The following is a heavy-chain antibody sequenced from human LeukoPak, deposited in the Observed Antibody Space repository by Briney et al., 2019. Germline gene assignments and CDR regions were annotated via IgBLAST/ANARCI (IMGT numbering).Heavy chain of an antibody. D-gene: IGHD5-18*01. J-gene: IGHJ4*02. CDR1: GGSISSSSYY. CDR2: IYYSGST. Sequence: SETLSLTCTVSGGSISSSSYYWGWIRQPPGKGLEWIGSIYYSGSTYYNPSLKSRVTISVDTSKNQFSLKLSSVTAADTAVYYCARPRGYSYGVLSYFDYWGQGTLVTVSS. V-gene: IGHV4-39*01. CDR3: ARPRGYSYGVLSYFDY.